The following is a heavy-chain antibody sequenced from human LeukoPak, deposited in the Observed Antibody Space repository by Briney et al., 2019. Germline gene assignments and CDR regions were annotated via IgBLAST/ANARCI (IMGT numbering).Heavy chain of an antibody. CDR1: GFTFTSYS. Sequence: PGGSLRLSCAVSGFTFTSYSMNWVRQAPGKGLEWVSYIRGSDTTTYYADFVKGRFTISRDNAKNSVYLQMNSLRVEDTAVYYCARDSGYEFDFWGQGTLVTVSS. V-gene: IGHV3-48*04. CDR2: IRGSDTTT. CDR3: ARDSGYEFDF. D-gene: IGHD5-12*01. J-gene: IGHJ4*02.